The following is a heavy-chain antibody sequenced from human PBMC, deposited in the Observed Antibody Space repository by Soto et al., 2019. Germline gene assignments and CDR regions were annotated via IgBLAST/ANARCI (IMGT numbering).Heavy chain of an antibody. V-gene: IGHV1-8*01. D-gene: IGHD3-22*01. CDR3: ARDLGDSSGGDAFDI. Sequence: GASVKVSCKASGYTFTRYDINWVRQATGQGLEWMGWMNPNSGNTGYAQKFQGRVTMTRNTSISTAYMELSSLRSDDTAVYYCARDLGDSSGGDAFDIWGQGTMVTVSS. J-gene: IGHJ3*02. CDR2: MNPNSGNT. CDR1: GYTFTRYD.